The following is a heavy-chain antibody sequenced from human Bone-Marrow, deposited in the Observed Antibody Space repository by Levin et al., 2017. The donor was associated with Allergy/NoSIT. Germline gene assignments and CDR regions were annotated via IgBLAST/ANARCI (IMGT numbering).Heavy chain of an antibody. D-gene: IGHD5-12*01. J-gene: IGHJ6*02. CDR1: GFTFSSYG. CDR2: ISYDGSNE. V-gene: IGHV3-30*18. Sequence: SCAASGFTFSSYGMHWVRQAPGKGLEWVAVISYDGSNEYYADSVQGRFTISRDNSKNTLFLQMNSLRAEDTAVYYCANSPRGYSADDRTYYYYGMDVWGQGTTVTVSS. CDR3: ANSPRGYSADDRTYYYYGMDV.